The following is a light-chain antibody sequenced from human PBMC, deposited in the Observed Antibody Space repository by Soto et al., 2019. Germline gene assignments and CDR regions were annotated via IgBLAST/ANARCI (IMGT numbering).Light chain of an antibody. J-gene: IGKJ2*01. CDR1: QSVSRSY. Sequence: EIVLTQSPGTVSLSPGERATLSCRASQSVSRSYLAWYQLKPGQAPRLLIYGASSRATGLPDRFSGSGSGTDFTLTISRLEPEDFAVYYGQQYGSSTYTFGQGTKLEIK. V-gene: IGKV3-20*01. CDR3: QQYGSSTYT. CDR2: GAS.